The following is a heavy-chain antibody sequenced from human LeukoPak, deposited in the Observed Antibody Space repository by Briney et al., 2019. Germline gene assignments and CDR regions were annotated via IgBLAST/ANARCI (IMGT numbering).Heavy chain of an antibody. D-gene: IGHD3-10*01. CDR3: ARRDGSGSRNWFDP. J-gene: IGHJ5*02. Sequence: GGSLRLSCAASGFMFSTYTINWVRQAPGKGLEWVSSISSSSRYIYYADSVKGRFTISRDNAKKSLYLQMNSLRAEDTAVYYCARRDGSGSRNWFDPWGQGTLVTVSS. V-gene: IGHV3-21*01. CDR1: GFMFSTYT. CDR2: ISSSSRYI.